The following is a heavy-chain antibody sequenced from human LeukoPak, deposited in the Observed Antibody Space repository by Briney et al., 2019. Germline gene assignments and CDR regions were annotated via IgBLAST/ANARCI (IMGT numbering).Heavy chain of an antibody. CDR2: INPNSGGT. CDR1: GYTFTGYY. V-gene: IGHV1-2*02. J-gene: IGHJ4*02. D-gene: IGHD6-25*01. Sequence: ASVKVSCKASGYTFTGYYMHWVRQAPGQGLEWMGWINPNSGGTNYAQKFQGRVTITADKSTSTAYMELSSLRSEDTAVYYCARAYSSEYYFDYWGQGTLVTVSS. CDR3: ARAYSSEYYFDY.